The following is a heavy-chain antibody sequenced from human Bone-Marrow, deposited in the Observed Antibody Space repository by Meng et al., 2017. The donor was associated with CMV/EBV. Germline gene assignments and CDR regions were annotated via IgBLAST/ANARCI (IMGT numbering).Heavy chain of an antibody. CDR2: IRYDGSNK. Sequence: GSLKISCAASGFTFSSYGMHWVRQAPGKGLEWVAFIRYDGSNKYCADSVKGRFTISRDNSKNTLYLQMNSLRAEDTAVYYCAKSLDSKQLDNYGMDVWGQGTTVTVSS. D-gene: IGHD4-11*01. CDR3: AKSLDSKQLDNYGMDV. CDR1: GFTFSSYG. V-gene: IGHV3-30*02. J-gene: IGHJ6*02.